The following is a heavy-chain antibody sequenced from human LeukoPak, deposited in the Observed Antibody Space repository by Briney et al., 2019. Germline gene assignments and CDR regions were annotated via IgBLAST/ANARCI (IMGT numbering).Heavy chain of an antibody. CDR2: INPNSGGT. CDR3: ARDLNPSYYDSSGPDY. V-gene: IGHV1-2*02. Sequence: ASVKVSCKASGYTFTGYYMHWVRQAPGQGLEWMGWINPNSGGTNYAQKFQGRVTMTGDTSISTAYMELSRLRSDDTAVYYCARDLNPSYYDSSGPDYWGQGTLVTVSS. CDR1: GYTFTGYY. D-gene: IGHD3-22*01. J-gene: IGHJ4*02.